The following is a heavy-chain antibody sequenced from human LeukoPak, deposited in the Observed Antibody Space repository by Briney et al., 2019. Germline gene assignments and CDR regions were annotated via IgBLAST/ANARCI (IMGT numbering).Heavy chain of an antibody. CDR2: INHSGST. J-gene: IGHJ4*02. D-gene: IGHD2-21*01. V-gene: IGHV4-34*01. CDR3: ARGRGVNDY. Sequence: PSETLSLTCAVYGGSFSGYYWSWIRQPPGKGLEWIGEINHSGSTNYYPSLKSRVTISVDTSKNQFSLKLSSVTAADTAVYYCARGRGVNDYWGQGTLVTVSS. CDR1: GGSFSGYY.